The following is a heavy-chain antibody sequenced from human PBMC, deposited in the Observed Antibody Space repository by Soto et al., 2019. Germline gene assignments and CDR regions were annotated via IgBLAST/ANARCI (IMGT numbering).Heavy chain of an antibody. CDR1: GGSISSYY. D-gene: IGHD3-10*01. CDR2: IYYSGST. V-gene: IGHV4-59*01. J-gene: IGHJ5*02. Sequence: SETLSLTCTVSGGSISSYYWSWIRQPPGKGLEWIGYIYYSGSTNYNPSLKSRVTISVDTSKNHFSLKLSSVTAADTAVYYCARDLFGSGSYYYEHWFDPWGQGTLVTVSS. CDR3: ARDLFGSGSYYYEHWFDP.